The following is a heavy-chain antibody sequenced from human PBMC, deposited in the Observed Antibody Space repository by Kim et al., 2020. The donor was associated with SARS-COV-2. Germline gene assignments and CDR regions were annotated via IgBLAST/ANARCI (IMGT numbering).Heavy chain of an antibody. J-gene: IGHJ4*02. Sequence: PVQGRVTISRDNAKTTLYLKMNSLRAEDTAVYYCARVDSSGYYEYYFDYWGQGTLVTVSS. V-gene: IGHV3-53*01. CDR3: ARVDSSGYYEYYFDY. D-gene: IGHD3-22*01.